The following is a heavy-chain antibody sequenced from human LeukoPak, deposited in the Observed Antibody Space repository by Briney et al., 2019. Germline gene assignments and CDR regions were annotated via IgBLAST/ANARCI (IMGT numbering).Heavy chain of an antibody. J-gene: IGHJ1*01. D-gene: IGHD6-13*01. V-gene: IGHV1-24*01. CDR3: ATAGGVLAAAGFGSGVFQH. CDR2: FDPEDGET. CDR1: GYTLTELS. Sequence: GASVKVSCKVSGYTLTELSMHWVRQAPGKGLEWMGGFDPEDGETIYAQKFQGRVTMTEDTPTDTAYMELSSLRSEDTAVYYCATAGGVLAAAGFGSGVFQHWGQGTLVTVSS.